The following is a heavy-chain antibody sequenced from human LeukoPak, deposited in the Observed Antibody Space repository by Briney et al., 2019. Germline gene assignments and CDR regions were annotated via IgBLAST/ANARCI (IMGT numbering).Heavy chain of an antibody. D-gene: IGHD6-19*01. CDR2: ISSSGSTI. J-gene: IGHJ4*02. Sequence: PGGSLRLSCAASGFTFSSYEMNWVRQAPGKGLEWVSYISSSGSTIYYADSVKGRFTISRDDAKNSLYLQMNSLRAEDTAVYYCAGGSSGWTYYFDYWGQGTLVTVSS. V-gene: IGHV3-48*03. CDR3: AGGSSGWTYYFDY. CDR1: GFTFSSYE.